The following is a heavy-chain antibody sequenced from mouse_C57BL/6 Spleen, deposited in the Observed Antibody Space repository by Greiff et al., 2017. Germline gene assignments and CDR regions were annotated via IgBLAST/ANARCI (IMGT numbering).Heavy chain of an antibody. V-gene: IGHV1-9*01. CDR2: ILPGSGCT. CDR1: GYTFTGYW. D-gene: IGHD4-1*01. Sequence: QVQLKESGAELMKPGASVKLSCKATGYTFTGYWIEWVKQRPGHGLEWIGEILPGSGCTNYNEKFKGKATFTADRSSNTAYMQLSSLTTEDSAIYYWARRDEKLGPYFDYWGQGTTLTVSS. J-gene: IGHJ2*01. CDR3: ARRDEKLGPYFDY.